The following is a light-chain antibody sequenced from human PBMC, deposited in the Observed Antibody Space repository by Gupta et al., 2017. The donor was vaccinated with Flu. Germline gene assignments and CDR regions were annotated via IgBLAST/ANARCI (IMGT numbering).Light chain of an antibody. CDR1: QNIDAW. Sequence: QMTQSPYTLSASLGARVTIACRASQNIDAWLAWYQQRPGKAPSLLIYKASTLQSGVPSRFSGSGSGTEFTLAISSLQPDDLATYYCQQYNNYPWTFGHGTK. CDR3: QQYNNYPWT. V-gene: IGKV1-5*03. J-gene: IGKJ1*01. CDR2: KAS.